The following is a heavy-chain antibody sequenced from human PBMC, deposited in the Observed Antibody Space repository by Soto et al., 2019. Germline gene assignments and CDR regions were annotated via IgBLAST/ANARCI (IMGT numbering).Heavy chain of an antibody. V-gene: IGHV4-61*01. Sequence: SETLSLTCTVSGGSVSSGSYYWSWIRQPPGKGLEWIGYIYYSGSTNYNPSLKSRVTTSVDTSKNQFSLKLSSVTAADTAVYYCATPGDSSGYFPFDYWGQGTLVTVSS. CDR3: ATPGDSSGYFPFDY. CDR1: GGSVSSGSYY. J-gene: IGHJ4*02. CDR2: IYYSGST. D-gene: IGHD3-22*01.